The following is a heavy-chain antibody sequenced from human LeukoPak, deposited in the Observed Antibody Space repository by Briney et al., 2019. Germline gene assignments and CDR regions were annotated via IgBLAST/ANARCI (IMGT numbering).Heavy chain of an antibody. CDR2: IKQDGSEK. D-gene: IGHD6-6*01. CDR1: GFTFSSYW. CDR3: ARVAARKYYYYYMDV. V-gene: IGHV3-7*01. Sequence: PGGSLRLSCAASGFTFSSYWMSWVRQAPGKGLEWVANIKQDGSEKYYVDSVKGRFTISRDNAKNSLYLQMNSLRAEDTAVYYCARVAARKYYYYYMDVWGKGTTVTVSS. J-gene: IGHJ6*03.